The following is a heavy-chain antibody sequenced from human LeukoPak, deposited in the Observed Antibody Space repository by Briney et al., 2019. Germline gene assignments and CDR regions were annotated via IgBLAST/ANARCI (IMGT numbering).Heavy chain of an antibody. D-gene: IGHD2-2*02. Sequence: SETLSLTCTVSGGSISSYYWSWIRQPPGKGLEWIGYIYYSGSTNYNPSLKSRVTISVDTSKNQFSLKLSSVTAADTAVYYCARGRPAAINYFDYWGQGTLVTVSS. V-gene: IGHV4-59*08. J-gene: IGHJ4*02. CDR2: IYYSGST. CDR1: GGSISSYY. CDR3: ARGRPAAINYFDY.